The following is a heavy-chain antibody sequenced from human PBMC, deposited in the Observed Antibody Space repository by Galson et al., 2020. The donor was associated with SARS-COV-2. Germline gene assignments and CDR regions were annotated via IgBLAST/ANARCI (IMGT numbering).Heavy chain of an antibody. D-gene: IGHD3-22*01. CDR3: ARREGYYDSSGYPNWFDP. J-gene: IGHJ5*02. CDR2: IYYSGST. V-gene: IGHV4-39*01. Sequence: SETLSLTCTVSGGSISSSSYYWGWIRQPPGKGLEWIGSIYYSGSTYYNPSLKSRVTISVDTSKNQFSLKLSSVTAADTAVYYCARREGYYDSSGYPNWFDPWGQGTLVTVSS. CDR1: GGSISSSSYY.